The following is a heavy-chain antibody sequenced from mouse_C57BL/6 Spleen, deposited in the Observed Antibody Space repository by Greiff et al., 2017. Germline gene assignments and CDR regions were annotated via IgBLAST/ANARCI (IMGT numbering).Heavy chain of an antibody. CDR3: ARSSGSSGQAWFAY. J-gene: IGHJ3*01. D-gene: IGHD3-2*02. CDR2: IFPGSGST. CDR1: GYTFTDYY. Sequence: QVQLQQSGPELVKPGASVKISCKASGYTFTDYYINWVKQRPGQGLEWIGWIFPGSGSTYYNEKFKGKATLTVDKSSSTAYMLLSSLTSEDSAVYFCARSSGSSGQAWFAYWGQGTLVTVSA. V-gene: IGHV1-75*01.